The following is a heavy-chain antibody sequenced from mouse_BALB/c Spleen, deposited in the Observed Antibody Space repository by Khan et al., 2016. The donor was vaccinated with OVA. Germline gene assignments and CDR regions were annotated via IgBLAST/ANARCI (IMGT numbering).Heavy chain of an antibody. D-gene: IGHD2-2*01. CDR2: INPSDSES. CDR1: GYTFTSYW. J-gene: IGHJ3*01. Sequence: QVQLQQSGAELVRPGASVKLSCKASGYTFTSYWMNWVRQRPRQGLEWIGKINPSDSESHYNQMFKDKATLTVDKSSGTAYLQLSRLTSEDSAVFSGARREKYGYDPSWFAYWGQGTLVTVSA. CDR3: ARREKYGYDPSWFAY. V-gene: IGHV1-52*01.